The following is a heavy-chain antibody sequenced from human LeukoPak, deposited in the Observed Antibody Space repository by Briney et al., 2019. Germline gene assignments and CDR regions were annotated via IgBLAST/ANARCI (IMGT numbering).Heavy chain of an antibody. J-gene: IGHJ4*02. CDR3: AKDLSSGSYYFDY. Sequence: PGRSLRLSCAATGCTFSSYGMHKVRQAPGKGLDWSAVISYDGSNKYYADSLKGRFTIFRDNSKNTLYLQMNSLRAEDTAVYYCAKDLSSGSYYFDYWGQGTLVTVSS. D-gene: IGHD3-22*01. CDR2: ISYDGSNK. V-gene: IGHV3-30*18. CDR1: GCTFSSYG.